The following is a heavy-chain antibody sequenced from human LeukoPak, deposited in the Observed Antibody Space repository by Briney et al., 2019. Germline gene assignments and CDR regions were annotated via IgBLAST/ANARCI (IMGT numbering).Heavy chain of an antibody. J-gene: IGHJ4*02. CDR3: ARDLGCSGGSCYEGDY. CDR2: IYHSGST. D-gene: IGHD2-15*01. CDR1: GGSISSSNW. V-gene: IGHV4-4*02. Sequence: SGTLSLTCAVSGGSISSSNWWSWVRQPPGKGLEWIGEIYHSGSTNYNPSLKSRVTISVDKSKNPFSLKLSSVTAADTAVYYCARDLGCSGGSCYEGDYWGQGTLVTVSS.